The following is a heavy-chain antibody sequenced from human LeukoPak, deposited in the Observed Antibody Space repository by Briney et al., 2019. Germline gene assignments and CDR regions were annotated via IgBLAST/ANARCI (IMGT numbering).Heavy chain of an antibody. Sequence: GESLKISFKGSGYRFTSYWIGWVRPMPGKGLEWMGIIYPGDYDTRYSPSFQGQVTSSIDKSISTAYLQWSSLKASDTAMYYCARHDSYDFWSGSTGRFDPWGQGTLVAVSS. CDR3: ARHDSYDFWSGSTGRFDP. V-gene: IGHV5-51*01. J-gene: IGHJ5*02. CDR1: GYRFTSYW. D-gene: IGHD3-3*01. CDR2: IYPGDYDT.